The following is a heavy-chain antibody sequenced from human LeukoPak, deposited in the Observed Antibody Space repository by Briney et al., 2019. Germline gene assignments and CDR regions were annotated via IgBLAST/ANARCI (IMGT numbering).Heavy chain of an antibody. Sequence: GGSLRLSCAVSGLTFNNYAMSWVRQAPGKGLEWVSAISKSGDHTYYAASAKGRFTIYRDNSKNTRYLQMNSLRAEDTAVYYCATSWGPDTSAFRWGRDGMDVWGQGTTVIVS. V-gene: IGHV3-23*01. CDR3: ATSWGPDTSAFRWGRDGMDV. CDR1: GLTFNNYA. D-gene: IGHD3-16*01. CDR2: ISKSGDHT. J-gene: IGHJ6*02.